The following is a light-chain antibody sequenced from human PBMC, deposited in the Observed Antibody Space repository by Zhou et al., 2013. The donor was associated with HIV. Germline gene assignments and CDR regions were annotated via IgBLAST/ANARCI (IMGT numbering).Light chain of an antibody. CDR3: MQSTQWPYT. CDR2: KVS. CDR1: QSLVNSDGNTY. Sequence: DVVMTQSPLSLPVTLGQPASISCRSSQSLVNSDGNTYLNWFQQRPGQSPRRLIHKVSNRDSGVPDRFSGSGSGTDFTLRITRVEAEDVGVYYCMQSTQWPYTFGQGTKLEIK. V-gene: IGKV2-30*01. J-gene: IGKJ2*01.